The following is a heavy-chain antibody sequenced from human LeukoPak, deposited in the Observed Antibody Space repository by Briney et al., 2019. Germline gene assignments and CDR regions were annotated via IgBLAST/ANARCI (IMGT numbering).Heavy chain of an antibody. CDR2: INHSGST. CDR1: GGSFSGYY. V-gene: IGHV4-34*01. J-gene: IGHJ4*02. Sequence: SETLSLTCAVYGGSFSGYYWSWIRHPPGKGLEWIGEINHSGSTNYNPSLKSRVTISVDTSKNQFSLKLSSVTAADTAVYYCARVPYGSARRPADYWGQGTLVTVSS. CDR3: ARVPYGSARRPADY. D-gene: IGHD6-25*01.